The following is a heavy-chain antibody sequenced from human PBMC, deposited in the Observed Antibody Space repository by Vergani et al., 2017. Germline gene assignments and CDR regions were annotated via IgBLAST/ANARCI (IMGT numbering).Heavy chain of an antibody. J-gene: IGHJ5*02. D-gene: IGHD7-27*01. CDR3: ARGLGNWFDP. CDR1: GGSISSSSYY. V-gene: IGHV4-30-4*08. CDR2: IYYSGST. Sequence: QLQLQESGPGLVKPSETLSLTCTVSGGSISSSSYYWGWIRQPPGKGLEWIGYIYYSGSTYYNPSLTSRVTISVDTSKNQLSLKLSSVTAADTAVYYCARGLGNWFDPWGQGTLVTVSA.